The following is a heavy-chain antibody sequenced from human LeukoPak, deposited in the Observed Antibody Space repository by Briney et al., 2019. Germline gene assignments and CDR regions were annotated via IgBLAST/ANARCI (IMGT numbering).Heavy chain of an antibody. Sequence: GGSLRLSCAASGFTFGSYGMHWVRQAPGKGLDWVAFVRYDGNNPYYSASVKGRFTISRDNSKNTVLLQMNNLRLEDATVYYCARGSRYGDYPYYCDFWGQGTLVTVSS. D-gene: IGHD4-17*01. CDR2: VRYDGNNP. CDR1: GFTFGSYG. J-gene: IGHJ4*02. V-gene: IGHV3-30*02. CDR3: ARGSRYGDYPYYCDF.